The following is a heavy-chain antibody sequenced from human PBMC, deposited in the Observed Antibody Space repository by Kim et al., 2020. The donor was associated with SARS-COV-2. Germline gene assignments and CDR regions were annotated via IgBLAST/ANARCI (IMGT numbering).Heavy chain of an antibody. CDR1: GFTFSSYA. D-gene: IGHD2-2*01. CDR2: ISGSGGTT. CDR3: ARKVVVPAKIAWFDP. V-gene: IGHV3-23*01. Sequence: GGSLRLSCAASGFTFSSYAMSWVRQAPGTGLEWVSAISGSGGTTYYADSVKGRFTISRDNSKNTLFLQMYSLRAEDSAVYYCARKVVVPAKIAWFDPWGQGTLVTVSS. J-gene: IGHJ5*02.